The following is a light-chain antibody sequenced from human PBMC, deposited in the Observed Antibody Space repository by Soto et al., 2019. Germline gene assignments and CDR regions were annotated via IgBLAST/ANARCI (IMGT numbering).Light chain of an antibody. CDR1: QGIRND. Sequence: DIQMTPSPSSLSASVGDRVTITCRASQGIRNDLGWYQQNTGKAPKRLIYAASSLQSGVPSRFSGSGSGTEFTLTISTLQPEHCATYYCLQYNNYPWTYGQGTKVEIK. J-gene: IGKJ1*01. V-gene: IGKV1-17*01. CDR2: AAS. CDR3: LQYNNYPWT.